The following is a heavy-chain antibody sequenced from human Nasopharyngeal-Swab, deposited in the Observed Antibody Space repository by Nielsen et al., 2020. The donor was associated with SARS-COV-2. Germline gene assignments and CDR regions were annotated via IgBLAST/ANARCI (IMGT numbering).Heavy chain of an antibody. Sequence: SVKVSCKASGFTFTSSAMQWVRQARGQRLEWIGWIVVGSGNTNYAQKFQERVTITRDMSTSTAYMELSSLRSEDTAVYYCAAPYCSSTSCSDAFDIWGQGTMVTASS. CDR3: AAPYCSSTSCSDAFDI. D-gene: IGHD2-2*01. J-gene: IGHJ3*02. CDR2: IVVGSGNT. V-gene: IGHV1-58*02. CDR1: GFTFTSSA.